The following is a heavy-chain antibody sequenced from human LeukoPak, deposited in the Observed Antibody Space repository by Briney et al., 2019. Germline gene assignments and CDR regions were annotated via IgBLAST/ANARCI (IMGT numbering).Heavy chain of an antibody. CDR3: AREGRQDYVYFDC. D-gene: IGHD4-17*01. J-gene: IGHJ4*02. V-gene: IGHV4-59*01. CDR1: GDSISSYY. CDR2: INYSGST. Sequence: SETLSLTCTVSGDSISSYYWSWIRQPPGKGLEWMGYINYSGSTNYNPSLKSRVTISVDTSKNQFSLRLTSVTAADTAVYYCAREGRQDYVYFDCWGQGTLVTVSS.